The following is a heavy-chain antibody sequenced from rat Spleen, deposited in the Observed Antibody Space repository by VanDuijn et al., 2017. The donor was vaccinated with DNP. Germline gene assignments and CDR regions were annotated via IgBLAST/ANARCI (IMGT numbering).Heavy chain of an antibody. Sequence: EVQLVETGGGLVQPGRSLKLSCVASGFTFSSYWMHWVRQAPKKGLEWVASISSTGGSTSYRDSVKGRFTISRDNAKSILYLQMDSLRSEDTATFYCTTDFERGYWGQGVMVTVSS. J-gene: IGHJ2*01. CDR2: ISSTGGST. D-gene: IGHD1-11*01. V-gene: IGHV5-19*01. CDR3: TTDFERGY. CDR1: GFTFSSYW.